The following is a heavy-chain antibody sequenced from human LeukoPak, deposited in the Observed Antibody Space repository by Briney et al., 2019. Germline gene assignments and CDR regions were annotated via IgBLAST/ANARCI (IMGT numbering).Heavy chain of an antibody. Sequence: SETLSLTCTVSDDSITYYYWNWVRQSPGRGLEWIGFVYYRGNSNYSSSFKSRVTISLDTSKKQFSLKLTSVTAADTAVYYCARGLYYNFWTTFTDYYQYYMDVWGRGTAVTVSS. J-gene: IGHJ6*04. CDR1: DDSITYYY. CDR2: VYYRGNS. CDR3: ARGLYYNFWTTFTDYYQYYMDV. D-gene: IGHD3-3*01. V-gene: IGHV4-59*01.